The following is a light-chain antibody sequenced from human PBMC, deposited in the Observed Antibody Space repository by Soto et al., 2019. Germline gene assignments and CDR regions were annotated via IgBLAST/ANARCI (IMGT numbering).Light chain of an antibody. CDR3: QQRTTFRCT. CDR1: QGINKF. J-gene: IGKJ2*02. CDR2: RAS. V-gene: IGKV1-9*01. Sequence: IQLTQAPSSLSASVGDRVTITCRASQGINKFLAWYQQRPGKAPQLMVYRASHLQSGVPSRVSGSGSGTDCTLTISSLQPEDFATYYCQQRTTFRCTFSHGNNLDIK.